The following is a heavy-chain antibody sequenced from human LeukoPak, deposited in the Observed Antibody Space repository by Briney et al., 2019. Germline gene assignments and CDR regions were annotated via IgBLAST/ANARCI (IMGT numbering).Heavy chain of an antibody. CDR3: ARGVGSTSWFDT. J-gene: IGHJ5*02. V-gene: IGHV4-31*03. CDR1: VDSKSSHNQF. Sequence: SQTLSLTCTVSVDSKSSHNQFWSWVRQVPGKGLEWIGYMYYSGRTNYNPSLDSRLTISVDTSKNQFSLKLTSVTAADTALYYCARGVGSTSWFDTWGQGILVTVSS. D-gene: IGHD2/OR15-2a*01. CDR2: MYYSGRT.